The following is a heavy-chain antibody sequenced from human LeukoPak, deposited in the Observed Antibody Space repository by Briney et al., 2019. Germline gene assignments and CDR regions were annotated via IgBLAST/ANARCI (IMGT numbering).Heavy chain of an antibody. V-gene: IGHV3-30*04. J-gene: IGHJ4*02. CDR1: GFTFSSYA. D-gene: IGHD3-9*01. Sequence: SGRSLRLSCAASGFTFSSYAMHWVRQDPGKGLEWVAVISYDGSNKYYADSVKGRFTISRDNSKNTLYLQMNSLRAEDTAVYYCARDHPYYDILTGYYIGYFDYWGQGTLVTVSS. CDR2: ISYDGSNK. CDR3: ARDHPYYDILTGYYIGYFDY.